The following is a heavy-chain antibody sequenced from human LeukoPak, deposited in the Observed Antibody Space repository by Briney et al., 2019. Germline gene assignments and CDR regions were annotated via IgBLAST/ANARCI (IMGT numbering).Heavy chain of an antibody. CDR1: GFICTGHF. J-gene: IGHJ4*02. CDR3: ATDRGWRTSGYYHYYFEY. D-gene: IGHD3-3*01. CDR2: IKHDGSEK. V-gene: IGHV3-7*01. Sequence: GGSLRLSCAASGFICTGHFMSWVRQAPGKGLEWVASIKHDGSEKYYVDSVRGRFTISRDNTRNLLYLQMSSLRAEDTAVYYCATDRGWRTSGYYHYYFEYWGQGTLVTFSS.